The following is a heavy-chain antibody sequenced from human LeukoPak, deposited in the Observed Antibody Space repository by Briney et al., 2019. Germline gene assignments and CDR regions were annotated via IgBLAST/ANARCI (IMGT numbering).Heavy chain of an antibody. CDR3: AKAEHDFWSGYD. Sequence: PGGSLRFSCAASGFTFSSYAMSWVRQAPGKGLEWVSAISGSGGSTYYADSVKGRFTISRDNSKNTLYLQMNSLRAEDTAVYYCAKAEHDFWSGYDWGQGTLVTVSS. V-gene: IGHV3-23*01. CDR2: ISGSGGST. CDR1: GFTFSSYA. J-gene: IGHJ4*02. D-gene: IGHD3-3*01.